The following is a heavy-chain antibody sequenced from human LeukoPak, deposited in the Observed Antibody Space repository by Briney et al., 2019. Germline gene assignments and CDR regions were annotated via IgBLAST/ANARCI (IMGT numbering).Heavy chain of an antibody. CDR3: ARVGVTGTYTYPYYYYYMDV. J-gene: IGHJ6*03. CDR2: INHSGST. Sequence: SETLSLTCAVYGGSFSGYYWSWLRQPPGKGLEWIGEINHSGSTNYNPSLKSRVTISVDTSKNQFSLKLSSVTAADTAVYYCARVGVTGTYTYPYYYYYMDVWGKGTTVTVSS. CDR1: GGSFSGYY. V-gene: IGHV4-34*01. D-gene: IGHD1-20*01.